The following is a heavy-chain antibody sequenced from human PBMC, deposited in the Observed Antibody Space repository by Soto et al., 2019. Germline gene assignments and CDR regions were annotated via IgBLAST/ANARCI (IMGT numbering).Heavy chain of an antibody. D-gene: IGHD3-22*01. V-gene: IGHV3-23*01. Sequence: EVQLLESGGGLVQPGGSLRLSCAASGFTFATFAMSWVRQAPGKGLEWVAGLSDSGGTTYYADSVKGRFTISRDNSKNKLYLQMNSLRGDDTAVYYCVQRGGSCYYGAFDYWGHGTLVTVSS. J-gene: IGHJ4*01. CDR2: LSDSGGTT. CDR3: VQRGGSCYYGAFDY. CDR1: GFTFATFA.